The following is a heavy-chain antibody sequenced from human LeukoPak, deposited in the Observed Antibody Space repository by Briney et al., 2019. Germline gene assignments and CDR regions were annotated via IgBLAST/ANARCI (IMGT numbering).Heavy chain of an antibody. D-gene: IGHD3-22*01. Sequence: GASVKVSCKASGYTFTSYDINWVRQATGQGLEWMGWMNPNSGNTGYAQKFQGRVTMTRNTSISTAYKELSSLRSEDTAVYYCAIYPHYDSSGYSDGDYWGQGTLVTVSS. J-gene: IGHJ4*02. V-gene: IGHV1-8*01. CDR3: AIYPHYDSSGYSDGDY. CDR2: MNPNSGNT. CDR1: GYTFTSYD.